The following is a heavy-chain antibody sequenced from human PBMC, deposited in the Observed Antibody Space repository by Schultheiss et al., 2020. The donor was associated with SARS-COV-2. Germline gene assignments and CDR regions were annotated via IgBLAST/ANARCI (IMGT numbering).Heavy chain of an antibody. J-gene: IGHJ3*02. CDR3: AKGTLAYYYDSSGYPVPVAFDI. V-gene: IGHV3-23*01. CDR1: GFTFSSYA. D-gene: IGHD3-22*01. Sequence: GGSLRLSCAASGFTFSSYAMSWVRQAPGKGLEWVSAISGSGGSTYYADSVKGRFTISRDNSKNTLYLQMNSLRAEDTAVYYCAKGTLAYYYDSSGYPVPVAFDIWGQGTMVTVSS. CDR2: ISGSGGST.